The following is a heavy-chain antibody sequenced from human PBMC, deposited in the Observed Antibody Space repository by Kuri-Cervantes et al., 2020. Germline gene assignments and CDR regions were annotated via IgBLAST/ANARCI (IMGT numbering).Heavy chain of an antibody. V-gene: IGHV3-9*01. CDR1: GFTFDDYA. CDR2: ISWNSGAI. Sequence: SLKISCAASGFTFDDYAIHWVRQTPGKGLEWVSGISWNSGAIGYADSVKGRFTISRDNAKNSVYLQMNSLGVEDTALYYCARVEGGGWGQGTLVTVSS. J-gene: IGHJ4*02. CDR3: ARVEGGG. D-gene: IGHD3-16*01.